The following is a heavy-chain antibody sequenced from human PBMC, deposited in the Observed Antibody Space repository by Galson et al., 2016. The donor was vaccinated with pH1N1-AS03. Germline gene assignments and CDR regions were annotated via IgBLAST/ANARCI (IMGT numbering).Heavy chain of an antibody. V-gene: IGHV4-39*01. D-gene: IGHD2-21*02. Sequence: ETLSLSCTVSGVSISSSSHHWGWIRQPPGKGLEWIGNIYYTGSTYYNPSLRSRVTVSIDTSKNQFSLKVSSVTAADTAVYYCARLVVLTALRDAWYFDLWGRGTLLTVSS. CDR3: ARLVVLTALRDAWYFDL. CDR1: GVSISSSSHH. CDR2: IYYTGST. J-gene: IGHJ2*01.